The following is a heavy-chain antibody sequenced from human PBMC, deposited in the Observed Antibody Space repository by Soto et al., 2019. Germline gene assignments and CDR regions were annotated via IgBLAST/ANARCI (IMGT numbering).Heavy chain of an antibody. CDR1: GASINSGDYY. J-gene: IGHJ6*02. CDR3: ARDGPWSVYYYGMDV. V-gene: IGHV4-30-4*01. CDR2: IYYSGST. Sequence: PSETLSLTCTVSGASINSGDYYWSWIRQPPGKGLEWIGHIYYSGSTYYNPSLKSRVTISVDTSKNQFSLKLSSVTAADTAVYYCARDGPWSVYYYGMDVWGQGTTVTVSS. D-gene: IGHD3-3*01.